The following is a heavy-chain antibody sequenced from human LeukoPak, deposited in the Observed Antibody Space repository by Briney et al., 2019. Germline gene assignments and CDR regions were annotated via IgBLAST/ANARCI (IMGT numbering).Heavy chain of an antibody. Sequence: NPSETLSLTCAVYGGSFSGYYWSWLRQPPGKGLEWIGEINHSGSTNYNPSLKSRVTISVDTSKNQFSLKLSSVTAADTAVYYCARAGPAATRYYYYGMDVWGQGTTVTVSS. J-gene: IGHJ6*02. V-gene: IGHV4-34*01. CDR3: ARAGPAATRYYYYGMDV. CDR1: GGSFSGYY. D-gene: IGHD2-15*01. CDR2: INHSGST.